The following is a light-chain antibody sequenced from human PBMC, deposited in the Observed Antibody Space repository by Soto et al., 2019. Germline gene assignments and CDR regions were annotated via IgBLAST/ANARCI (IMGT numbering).Light chain of an antibody. Sequence: DIQMTQSPSTLSASVGDRVTITCRASQSISSWLAWYQQKPGKAPKLLIYDAYSLESGVPSRFSGSGSGTEFTLTTSSLQPDDFATYYCQQYNSYPITFGQGTRLEIK. CDR2: DAY. CDR1: QSISSW. V-gene: IGKV1-5*01. J-gene: IGKJ5*01. CDR3: QQYNSYPIT.